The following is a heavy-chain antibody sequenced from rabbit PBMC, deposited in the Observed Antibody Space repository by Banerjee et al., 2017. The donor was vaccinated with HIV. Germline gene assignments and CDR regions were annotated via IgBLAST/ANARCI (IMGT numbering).Heavy chain of an antibody. CDR2: IDAESSGST. CDR3: VRENYAYGYDGYAYARLDL. J-gene: IGHJ3*01. V-gene: IGHV1S45*01. CDR1: GIDFSSYYY. D-gene: IGHD6-1*01. Sequence: QEQLEESGGGLVKPGGTLTLTCTASGIDFSSYYYMCWVRQAPGKGLEWIACIDAESSGSTWYASWAKGRFTISKTSSTTVTLQMTSLTAADTATYFCVRENYAYGYDGYAYARLDLWGQGTLVT.